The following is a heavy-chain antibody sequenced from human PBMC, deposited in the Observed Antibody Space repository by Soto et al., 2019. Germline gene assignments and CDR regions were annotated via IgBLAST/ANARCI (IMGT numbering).Heavy chain of an antibody. V-gene: IGHV1-18*01. D-gene: IGHD1-1*01. Sequence: QVHLVQSGAEVKKPGASVKVSCKGSGYAFTTYGITWVRQAPGQGLEWMGWISAHNGKTNYAQKLQGSVTVTRDTSTRTAYMELRRLRSDDTAVYYCARGRYGDYWRQGALVTVSS. CDR3: ARGRYGDY. CDR2: ISAHNGKT. CDR1: GYAFTTYG. J-gene: IGHJ4*02.